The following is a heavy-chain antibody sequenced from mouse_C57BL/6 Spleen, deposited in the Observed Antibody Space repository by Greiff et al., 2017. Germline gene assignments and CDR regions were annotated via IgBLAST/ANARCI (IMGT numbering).Heavy chain of an antibody. CDR3: ARKSLYYYGSSYSDY. J-gene: IGHJ2*01. D-gene: IGHD1-1*01. CDR2: INPSTGGT. V-gene: IGHV1-42*01. Sequence: VQLQQSGPELVKPGASVKISCKASGYSFTGYYMNWVKQSPDKSLEWIGEINPSTGGTTYTQKFKAKATLTVDKSSSTAYMQLKSLTSEDSAVYYCARKSLYYYGSSYSDYWGQGTTLTVSS. CDR1: GYSFTGYY.